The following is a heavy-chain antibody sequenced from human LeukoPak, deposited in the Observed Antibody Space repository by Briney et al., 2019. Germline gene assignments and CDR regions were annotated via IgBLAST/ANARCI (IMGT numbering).Heavy chain of an antibody. Sequence: GESLKISCKGSGYTFTSYAMHWVRQAPGQRLEWMGWINAGNGNTKYSQKFQGRVTITRDTSASTAYMELSSLRSEDTAVYYCARDRVVGGYCSGGSCYSGWFDPWGQGTLVTVSS. CDR3: ARDRVVGGYCSGGSCYSGWFDP. J-gene: IGHJ5*02. D-gene: IGHD2-15*01. CDR1: GYTFTSYA. V-gene: IGHV1-3*01. CDR2: INAGNGNT.